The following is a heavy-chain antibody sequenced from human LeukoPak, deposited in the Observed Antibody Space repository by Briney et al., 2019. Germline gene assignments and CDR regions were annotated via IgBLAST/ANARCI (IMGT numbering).Heavy chain of an antibody. CDR2: ISYDGSNK. Sequence: GRSLRLSCGASGFTFSSYGMHWVRQAPGKGLEWVAVISYDGSNKYYADSVKGRFTISRDNSKNTLYLQMNSLRAEDTAVYYCAKGGYNWNYPPDYWGQGTLVTVSS. V-gene: IGHV3-30*18. CDR1: GFTFSSYG. D-gene: IGHD1-7*01. CDR3: AKGGYNWNYPPDY. J-gene: IGHJ4*02.